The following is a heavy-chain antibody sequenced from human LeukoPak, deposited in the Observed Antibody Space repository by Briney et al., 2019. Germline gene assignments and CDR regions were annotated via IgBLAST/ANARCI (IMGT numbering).Heavy chain of an antibody. CDR2: ISGSGGST. Sequence: GGSLRPSCAASGFTFSSYAMSWVRQAPGKGLEWVSAISGSGGSTYYADSVKGRFTISRDNSKNTLYLQMNSLRAEDTAVYYCAKTSYYYDSSGYKYYFDYWGQGTLVTVSS. V-gene: IGHV3-23*01. J-gene: IGHJ4*02. D-gene: IGHD3-22*01. CDR3: AKTSYYYDSSGYKYYFDY. CDR1: GFTFSSYA.